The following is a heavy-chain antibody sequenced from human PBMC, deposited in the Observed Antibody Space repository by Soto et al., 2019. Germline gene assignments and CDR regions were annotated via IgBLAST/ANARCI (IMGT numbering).Heavy chain of an antibody. D-gene: IGHD3-22*01. Sequence: ASVKVSCKASGYTFTSYGISWVRQAPGQGLEWMGWISAYNGNTNYAQKLQGRVTMTTDTSTSTAYMELRSLRSDDTAVYYCARAHYYDSSGYYPGPFGFDYWGQGTLVTVSS. V-gene: IGHV1-18*01. CDR2: ISAYNGNT. J-gene: IGHJ4*02. CDR1: GYTFTSYG. CDR3: ARAHYYDSSGYYPGPFGFDY.